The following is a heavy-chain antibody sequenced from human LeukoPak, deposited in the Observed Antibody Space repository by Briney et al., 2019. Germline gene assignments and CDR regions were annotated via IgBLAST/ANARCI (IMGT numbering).Heavy chain of an antibody. Sequence: PSETLSLTCTASGGSISSYYWSWVRQPAGKGLEWIGRIYTSGSTNYNPSLKSRVTMSVDTSKNQFSLKLSSVTAADTAVYYCARGAGYDFWGGPRDWGQGTLVTVSS. CDR1: GGSISSYY. V-gene: IGHV4-4*07. CDR3: ARGAGYDFWGGPRD. J-gene: IGHJ4*02. CDR2: IYTSGST. D-gene: IGHD3-3*01.